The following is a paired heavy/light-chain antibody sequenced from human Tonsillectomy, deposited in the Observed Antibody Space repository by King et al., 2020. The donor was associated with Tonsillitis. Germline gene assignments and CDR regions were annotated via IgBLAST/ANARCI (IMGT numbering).Light chain of an antibody. CDR1: QSISRY. V-gene: IGKV1-39*01. CDR2: AAS. Sequence: DIQMTQSPSSLSASVGDRVTITCRASQSISRYLNWYQQKPGKAPKLLIYAASSLQSGVPSRFSGSGSGTDFTLTINSLQPEDFATYYCQQIYSTPLTFGGGTKVDIK. J-gene: IGKJ4*01. CDR3: QQIYSTPLT.
Heavy chain of an antibody. CDR1: GGTLRNYA. V-gene: IGHV1-69*01. Sequence: QVQLVQSGAEVKKPGSSVKVSCKASGGTLRNYAISWVRQAPGQGPEWMGGIIPMFGTANYAQKFQGRVTITADESTTTAYMELSSLRSDDTAVYYCARIYYYNSGSYYDLDSWGQGTLVTVSS. CDR2: IIPMFGTA. CDR3: ARIYYYNSGSYYDLDS. J-gene: IGHJ4*02. D-gene: IGHD3-10*01.